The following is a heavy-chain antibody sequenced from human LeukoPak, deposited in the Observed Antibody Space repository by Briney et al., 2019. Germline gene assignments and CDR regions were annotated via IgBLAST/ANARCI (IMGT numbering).Heavy chain of an antibody. CDR2: INPSGGGT. J-gene: IGHJ4*02. V-gene: IGHV1-46*01. Sequence: ASVKVSCKASGYTFTSHYMQWVRLAPGQGLEWMGIINPSGGGTRYAQKFQGRVTMTRDTSTSTVYMELSSLRSEDTAVYYCARDVDTAMVLNYWGQGTLVTVSS. CDR1: GYTFTSHY. CDR3: ARDVDTAMVLNY. D-gene: IGHD5-18*01.